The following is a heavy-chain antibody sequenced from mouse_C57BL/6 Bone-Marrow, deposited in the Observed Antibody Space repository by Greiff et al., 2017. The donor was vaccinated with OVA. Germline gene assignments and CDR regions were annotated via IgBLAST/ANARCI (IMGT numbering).Heavy chain of an antibody. CDR2: IYPGSGST. CDR1: GYTFTSYW. J-gene: IGHJ2*01. Sequence: VQLQQPGAELVKPGASVKMSCKASGYTFTSYWITWVKQRPGQGLEWIGDIYPGSGSTNYNEKFKSKATLTVDTSSSSAYMQLSSLTSAYSAVYYCARKGGFEFPLDCWGQGTTLTVSS. V-gene: IGHV1-55*01. CDR3: ARKGGFEFPLDC.